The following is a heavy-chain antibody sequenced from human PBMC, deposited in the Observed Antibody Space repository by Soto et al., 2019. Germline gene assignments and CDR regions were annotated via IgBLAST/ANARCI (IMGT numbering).Heavy chain of an antibody. J-gene: IGHJ4*02. D-gene: IGHD6-13*01. Sequence: ASVKVSCKASGYTFTSYGISWVRQAPGQRLEWMGWINAGNGNTKYSQKFQGRVTITRDTSASTAYMELSSLRSEDTAVYYCARPRYSSSWYDYWGQGTLVTVSS. V-gene: IGHV1-3*01. CDR3: ARPRYSSSWYDY. CDR2: INAGNGNT. CDR1: GYTFTSYG.